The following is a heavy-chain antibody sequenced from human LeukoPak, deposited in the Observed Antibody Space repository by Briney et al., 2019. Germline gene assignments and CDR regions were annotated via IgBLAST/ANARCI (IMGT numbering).Heavy chain of an antibody. CDR2: VKSKAHGAMP. Sequence: SRRLAWVPDTLRFSDTWMTWDRHLPGEVLEWIGRVKSKAHGAMPDYAAPEKGRLTISRDDRENILYLQMDSQKTDDPAVYYCTTDPPRYMLTPRPWAQGAVVTVSS. D-gene: IGHD2-8*01. CDR1: TLRFSDTW. V-gene: IGHV3-15*01. J-gene: IGHJ5*02. CDR3: TTDPPRYMLTPRP.